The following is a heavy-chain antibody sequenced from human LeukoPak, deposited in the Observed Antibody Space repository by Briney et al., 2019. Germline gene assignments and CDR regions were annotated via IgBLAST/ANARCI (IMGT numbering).Heavy chain of an antibody. D-gene: IGHD3-16*01. Sequence: GGSLRLSCTASGFTFTNYWVTWVRQAPGKGLEWVSGIYTGGTTYYTDSVKGRFTISRDNPNNTLYLQMHSLRAEDTAVYYCAREISRFGIWGQGTLVTVSS. J-gene: IGHJ4*02. CDR2: IYTGGTT. CDR3: AREISRFGI. CDR1: GFTFTNYW. V-gene: IGHV3-66*01.